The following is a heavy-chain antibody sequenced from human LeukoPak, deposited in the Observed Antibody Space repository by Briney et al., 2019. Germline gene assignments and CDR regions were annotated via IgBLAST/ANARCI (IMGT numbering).Heavy chain of an antibody. D-gene: IGHD4-17*01. CDR2: ISSSGSYI. J-gene: IGHJ3*02. Sequence: GGSLRLSCAASGFTFSSYSMNWVRQAPGKGLEWVSSISSSGSYIYYADSVKGRFTISRDNAKNSLYLQMNSLRAEDTAVYYCASSLKYGDDAFDIWGQGTMVTVSS. CDR3: ASSLKYGDDAFDI. V-gene: IGHV3-21*01. CDR1: GFTFSSYS.